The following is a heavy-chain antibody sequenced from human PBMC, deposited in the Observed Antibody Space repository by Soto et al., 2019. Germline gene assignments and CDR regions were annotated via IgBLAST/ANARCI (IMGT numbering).Heavy chain of an antibody. J-gene: IGHJ6*02. V-gene: IGHV5-51*01. CDR1: GYSFTSYW. D-gene: IGHD2-8*01. CDR3: ARRGYCTNGVCYRYGMDV. CDR2: IYPGDSDT. Sequence: GESLKISCKGSGYSFTSYWIGWVRQMPGKGLEWMGIIYPGDSDTRYSPSFQGQVTISADKSISTAYLQWSSLKASDTAMYYCARRGYCTNGVCYRYGMDVWGQGTTVTVSS.